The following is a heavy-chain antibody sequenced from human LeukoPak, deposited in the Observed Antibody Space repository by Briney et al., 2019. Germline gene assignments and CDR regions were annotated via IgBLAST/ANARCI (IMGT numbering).Heavy chain of an antibody. CDR3: AASMARGVITFDP. Sequence: SETLSLTCTVSGGSISSYYWSWIRQPPGKGLEWIGYIYYSGSTNYNPSLKSRVTISVDTSKNQFSLKLSSVTAADTAVYYCAASMARGVITFDPWGQVTLVTVSS. V-gene: IGHV4-59*01. D-gene: IGHD3-10*01. CDR1: GGSISSYY. CDR2: IYYSGST. J-gene: IGHJ5*02.